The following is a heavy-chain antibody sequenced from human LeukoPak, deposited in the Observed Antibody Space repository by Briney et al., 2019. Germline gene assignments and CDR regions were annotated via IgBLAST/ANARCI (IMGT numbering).Heavy chain of an antibody. D-gene: IGHD3-10*01. V-gene: IGHV3-23*01. CDR2: ISDTGGTT. CDR1: GYTFSSYA. Sequence: GGSLRLSCAASGYTFSSYAMSWVRQAPGKGVEWVSAISDTGGTTYYADSVKGRFTISRDNSNTTLFLQMNSLRAEDTAVYYCAKGKTGDLWGQGTLVTVSS. CDR3: AKGKTGDL. J-gene: IGHJ5*02.